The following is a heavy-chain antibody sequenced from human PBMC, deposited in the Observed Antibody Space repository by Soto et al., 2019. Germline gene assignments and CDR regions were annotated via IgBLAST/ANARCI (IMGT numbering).Heavy chain of an antibody. CDR3: CRAGSNDNWYGMEDY. CDR2: IRRQAFGGTA. V-gene: IGHV3-49*03. CDR1: GFTFGDYA. D-gene: IGHD1-1*01. J-gene: IGHJ4*02. Sequence: QPGGSLRLSCTASGFTFGDYAMSWFRQAPGKGLEWVGFIRRQAFGGTADYAASMKGRFTISRDDSKSIAYLQMNSLKIEDTAMYYCCRAGSNDNWYGMEDYWAQGTLVNVSS.